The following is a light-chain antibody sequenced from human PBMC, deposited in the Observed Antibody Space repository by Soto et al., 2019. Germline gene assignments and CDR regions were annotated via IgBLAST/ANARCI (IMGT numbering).Light chain of an antibody. CDR1: DIGSKS. CDR2: YDR. J-gene: IGLJ2*01. CDR3: QVWDSGSDHVV. Sequence: SYELTQSPSVSVAPGKTARITCGESDIGSKSVHWYQQKPCQAPVLVIYYDRHRPSGIPERFSGSNSGNTATLTISRVEAGDEADYYCQVWDSGSDHVVFGGGTKLTVL. V-gene: IGLV3-21*04.